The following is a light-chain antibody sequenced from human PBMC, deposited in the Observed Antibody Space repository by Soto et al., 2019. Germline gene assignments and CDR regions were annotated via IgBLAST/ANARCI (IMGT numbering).Light chain of an antibody. Sequence: EIVLTQSPATLSLSPGKRATLSCRASQSVNSYLAWYQQKPGQAPRLFIYDASNRATGIPARFSGSRSGTDFTLTISSLEPEDFAVYYCQHVASLTFGGGTKVEIK. CDR3: QHVASLT. V-gene: IGKV3-11*01. CDR2: DAS. J-gene: IGKJ4*01. CDR1: QSVNSY.